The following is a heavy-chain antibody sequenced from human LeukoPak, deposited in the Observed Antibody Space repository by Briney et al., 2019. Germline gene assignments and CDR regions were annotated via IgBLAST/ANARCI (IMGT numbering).Heavy chain of an antibody. V-gene: IGHV3-23*01. CDR1: GFTVSSYY. CDR3: VKVAPSDYYDTTGYWGNH. Sequence: GGSLRLSCAASGFTVSSYYMSWVRQAPGKGLEWVAVISGSGGSTYYADSVKGRFTISRDNSKNALYLQINSLGVEDTAVYYCVKVAPSDYYDTTGYWGNHWGQGTLVTVSS. CDR2: ISGSGGST. J-gene: IGHJ4*02. D-gene: IGHD3-22*01.